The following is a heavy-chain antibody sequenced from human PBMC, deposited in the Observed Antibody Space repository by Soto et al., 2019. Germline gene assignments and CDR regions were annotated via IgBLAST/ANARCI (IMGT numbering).Heavy chain of an antibody. V-gene: IGHV4-59*11. CDR1: GGSISSHY. J-gene: IGHJ6*02. Sequence: SDTLSLTCTVSGGSISSHYWSWVRQAPGKGLEWIGHIYYRGSTTYNPSLRSRSTISVDTSNNQFSLKLNSVTTEDTAVYYCASITIFGVVIGPHYYYGMDVWGQGTTVTVSS. CDR3: ASITIFGVVIGPHYYYGMDV. CDR2: IYYRGST. D-gene: IGHD3-3*01.